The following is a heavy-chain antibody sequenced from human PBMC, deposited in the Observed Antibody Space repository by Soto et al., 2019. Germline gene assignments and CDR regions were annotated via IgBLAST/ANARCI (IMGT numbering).Heavy chain of an antibody. CDR3: ASVTRTCISTSCYRYYYGMDV. V-gene: IGHV4-61*01. CDR1: GGSVSSGSYY. J-gene: IGHJ6*02. CDR2: IYYSGST. D-gene: IGHD2-2*02. Sequence: QVQLQESGPGLVKPSETLSLTCTVSGGSVSSGSYYWSWIRQPPGKGLEWIGYIYYSGSTNYNPSLKSRVTISVDTSKNQFSMKLSSVTAADTAVYYCASVTRTCISTSCYRYYYGMDVWGQVTTVTVSS.